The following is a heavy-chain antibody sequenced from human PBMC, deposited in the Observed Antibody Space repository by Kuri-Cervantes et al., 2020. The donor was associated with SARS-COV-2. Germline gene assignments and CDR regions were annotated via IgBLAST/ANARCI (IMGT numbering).Heavy chain of an antibody. CDR3: ARAKLPGIAAAGRARWLTYYYGMDV. D-gene: IGHD6-13*01. Sequence: GESLKISCAASGFTFSGHWIHWVRQAPGKGLVWVSRINPDGSYTNNADSVKGRFTLSRDNAKNMLFLQMNSLRAEDTAVYYCARAKLPGIAAAGRARWLTYYYGMDVWGQGTTVTVSS. CDR2: INPDGSYT. J-gene: IGHJ6*02. CDR1: GFTFSGHW. V-gene: IGHV3-74*01.